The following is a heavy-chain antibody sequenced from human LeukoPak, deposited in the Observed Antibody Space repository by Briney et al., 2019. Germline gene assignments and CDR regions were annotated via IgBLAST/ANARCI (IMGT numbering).Heavy chain of an antibody. V-gene: IGHV4-59*01. J-gene: IGHJ4*02. CDR2: IYDSLST. D-gene: IGHD5-12*01. CDR3: AREYSGFDY. Sequence: PSQTLSLTCTVSGGSMSTYYWSWIRQPPGKGLEWIGYIYDSLSTDYNPSLKSRVTISVDMSKNQFSLKLTSVTAADTAVYYCAREYSGFDYWGQGTLVTVSS. CDR1: GGSMSTYY.